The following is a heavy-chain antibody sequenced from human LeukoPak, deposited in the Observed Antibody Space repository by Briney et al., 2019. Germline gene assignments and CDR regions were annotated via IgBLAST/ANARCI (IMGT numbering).Heavy chain of an antibody. CDR2: INSVGSHI. V-gene: IGHV3-21*01. CDR1: GFISSTSA. D-gene: IGHD1-26*01. J-gene: IGHJ4*03. CDR3: TRDPAYYLRYGYFDY. Sequence: GGSLRLSCSASGFISSTSAMNWVRQAPGKGLEWVSSINSVGSHIYYRDSVKGRFTISRDNAKNSVYLQMSNLRAADTALYYCTRDPAYYLRYGYFDYWGQGILVTVSS.